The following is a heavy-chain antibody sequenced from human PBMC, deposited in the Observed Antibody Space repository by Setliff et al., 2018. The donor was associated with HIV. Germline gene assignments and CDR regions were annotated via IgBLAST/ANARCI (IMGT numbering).Heavy chain of an antibody. D-gene: IGHD6-19*01. CDR3: STDLPSSGFFPDY. V-gene: IGHV3-15*01. Sequence: GGSLRLSCAASGFTFSDAWMSWVRQAPGKGLEWVARIKNRANGGTTHYAAPVNGRFTISRDDSKNTLYLQMNSLKTEDTAVYYCSTDLPSSGFFPDYWGQGTLVTVTS. J-gene: IGHJ4*02. CDR2: IKNRANGGTT. CDR1: GFTFSDAW.